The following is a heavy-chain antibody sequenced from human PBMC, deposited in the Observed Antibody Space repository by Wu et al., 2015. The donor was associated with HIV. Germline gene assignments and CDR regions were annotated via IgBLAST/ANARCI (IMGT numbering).Heavy chain of an antibody. J-gene: IGHJ3*02. CDR1: GYTFTGYF. CDR2: INPNSGGT. V-gene: IGHV1-2*02. D-gene: IGHD2-2*03. Sequence: QVQLVQSGAEVKKPGASVKVSCKASGYTFTGYFMHWVRQAPGQGLEWMGWINPNSGGTNYAQKFQGRVTMTRDTSISTAYMELSRLRSDDTAVYYCARYTGYCSGTSCLANTFDIWGKGQWSPSLQ. CDR3: ARYTGYCSGTSCLANTFDI.